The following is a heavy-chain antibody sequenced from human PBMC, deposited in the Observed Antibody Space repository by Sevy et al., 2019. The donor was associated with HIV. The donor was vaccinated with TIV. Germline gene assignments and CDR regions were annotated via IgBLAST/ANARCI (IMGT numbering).Heavy chain of an antibody. J-gene: IGHJ6*02. CDR1: GFTSSSYA. CDR2: ISYDGSNK. D-gene: IGHD3-10*01. Sequence: GGSLRLSCAASGFTSSSYAMHWVRQAPGKGLEWVAVISYDGSNKYYADSVKGRFTISRDNSKNTLYLQMNSLRAEDTAVYYCARDGLFHGSGSYTHYYYYGMDVWGQGTTVTVSS. CDR3: ARDGLFHGSGSYTHYYYYGMDV. V-gene: IGHV3-30*04.